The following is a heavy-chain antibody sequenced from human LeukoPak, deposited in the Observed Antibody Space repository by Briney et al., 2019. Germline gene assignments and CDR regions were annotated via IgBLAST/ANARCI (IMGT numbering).Heavy chain of an antibody. CDR3: ARRPYYYYYMDV. J-gene: IGHJ6*03. CDR1: GGSISSYY. Sequence: SETLSLICTVSGGSISSYYWGWIRQPPGKGLEWIGSIYYSGSTYYNPSLKSRVTISVDTSKNQFSLKLSSVTAADTAVYYCARRPYYYYYMDVWGKGTTVTVSS. V-gene: IGHV4-39*01. CDR2: IYYSGST.